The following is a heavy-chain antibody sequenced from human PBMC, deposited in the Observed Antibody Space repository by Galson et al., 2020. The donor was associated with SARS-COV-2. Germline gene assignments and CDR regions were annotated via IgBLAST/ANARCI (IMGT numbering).Heavy chain of an antibody. Sequence: SVKVSCKASGGTFSSYAISWVRQAPGHGLEWMGGIITLYGTSAYARKFQGRVTITADESTRTANMEVSSLRSEDTAVYYCATIRDGYNAYFFYGMDVWGQWTTVTVSS. CDR1: GGTFSSYA. CDR3: ATIRDGYNAYFFYGMDV. D-gene: IGHD5-12*01. J-gene: IGHJ6*02. CDR2: IITLYGTS. V-gene: IGHV1-69*13.